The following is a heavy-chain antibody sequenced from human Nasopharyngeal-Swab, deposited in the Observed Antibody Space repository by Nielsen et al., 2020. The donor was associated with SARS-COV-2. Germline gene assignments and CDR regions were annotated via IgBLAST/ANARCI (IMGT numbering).Heavy chain of an antibody. D-gene: IGHD4-17*01. J-gene: IGHJ4*02. CDR3: ARDLWGTVTTSGFDY. CDR1: GYTFTSYA. CDR2: INAGNGNT. Sequence: ASVKVSCKASGYTFTSYAMHWVRQAPGQRLEWMGWINAGNGNTKYSQKFQGRVTITRDTSASTAYMELSSLRSEDTAVYYCARDLWGTVTTSGFDYWGQGTLVTVSS. V-gene: IGHV1-3*01.